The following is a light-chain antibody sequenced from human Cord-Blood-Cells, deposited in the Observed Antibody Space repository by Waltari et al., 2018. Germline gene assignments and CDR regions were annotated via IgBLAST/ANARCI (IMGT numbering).Light chain of an antibody. CDR1: SSDVGSYNL. CDR3: CSYAGSSTFV. V-gene: IGLV2-23*01. J-gene: IGLJ1*01. Sequence: QSALTQPDSVSGSPGQSITISCTGNSSDVGSYNLVSWYQQHPGKAPKLMIYEGSKRPSGVSNLFSGSKSGNTASLTISGLQAEDEADYYCCSYAGSSTFVFGTGTKVTVL. CDR2: EGS.